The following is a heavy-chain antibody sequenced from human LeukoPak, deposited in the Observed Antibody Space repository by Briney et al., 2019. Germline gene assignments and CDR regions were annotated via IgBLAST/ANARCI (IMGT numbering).Heavy chain of an antibody. D-gene: IGHD3-10*01. V-gene: IGHV1-18*01. Sequence: HRASVKVSCKASGYTFTSYGISWVRQAPGQGLEWMGWISAYNGNTNYAQKLQGRVTMTTDTSTSTAYMELRSLRSDDTAVYYCARMGRVLLHYYGSGSAHFDYWGQGTTVTVSS. J-gene: IGHJ4*03. CDR1: GYTFTSYG. CDR3: ARMGRVLLHYYGSGSAHFDY. CDR2: ISAYNGNT.